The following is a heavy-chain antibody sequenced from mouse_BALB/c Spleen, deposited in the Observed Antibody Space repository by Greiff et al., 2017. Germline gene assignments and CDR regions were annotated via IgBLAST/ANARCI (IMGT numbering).Heavy chain of an antibody. CDR3: ARQYGNWFAY. CDR2: IYPGGGYT. D-gene: IGHD2-10*02. J-gene: IGHJ3*01. CDR1: GYTFTNYW. Sequence: VQRVESGAELVRPGTSVKISCKASGYTFTNYWLGWVKQRPGHGLEWIGDIYPGGGYTNYNEKFKGKATLTADTSSSTAYMQLSSLTSEDSAVYFCARQYGNWFAYWGQGTLVTVSA. V-gene: IGHV1-63*02.